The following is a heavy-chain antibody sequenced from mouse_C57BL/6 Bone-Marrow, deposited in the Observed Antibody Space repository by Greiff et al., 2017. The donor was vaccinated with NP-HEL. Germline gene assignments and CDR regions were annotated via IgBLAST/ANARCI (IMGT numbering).Heavy chain of an antibody. D-gene: IGHD1-1*01. CDR1: GFNIKDDY. CDR3: TTYYYGSSYWDFDV. V-gene: IGHV14-4*01. CDR2: IDPENGDT. J-gene: IGHJ1*03. Sequence: VQLQQSGAELVRPGASVKLSCTASGFNIKDDYMHWVKQRPEQGLEWIGWIDPENGDTEYASKFQGKATITADTSSNTAYLQLSSLTSEDTAVYYCTTYYYGSSYWDFDVWGTGTTVTVSS.